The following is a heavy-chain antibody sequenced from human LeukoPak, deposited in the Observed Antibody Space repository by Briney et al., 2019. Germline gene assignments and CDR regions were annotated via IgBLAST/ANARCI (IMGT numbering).Heavy chain of an antibody. V-gene: IGHV3-11*01. CDR1: GFTFSDYY. J-gene: IGHJ4*02. CDR3: AKDRGFSLSYFDY. CDR2: ISSSGSTI. Sequence: NPGGSLRLSCAASGFTFSDYYMSWIRQAPGKGLEWVSYISSSGSTIYYADSVKGRFTISRDNAKNSLYLQMNSLRAEDTAVYYCAKDRGFSLSYFDYWGQGILVTVSS. D-gene: IGHD5-12*01.